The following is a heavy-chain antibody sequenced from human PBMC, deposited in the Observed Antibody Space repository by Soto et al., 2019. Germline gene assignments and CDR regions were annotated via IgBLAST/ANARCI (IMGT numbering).Heavy chain of an antibody. D-gene: IGHD3-22*01. Sequence: QVQLVQSGAEVKKPGASVKVSCKASGYTFTGYYMHWVRQAPGQGLEWIGWINPNSGGTNYAQKFQGRVTMNRATSISTASMELSRLRSDGTAVYYCARGSPPYFYDGSAPGRSAYGMDVWGQGTTVTVSS. CDR1: GYTFTGYY. CDR2: INPNSGGT. V-gene: IGHV1-2*02. J-gene: IGHJ6*02. CDR3: ARGSPPYFYDGSAPGRSAYGMDV.